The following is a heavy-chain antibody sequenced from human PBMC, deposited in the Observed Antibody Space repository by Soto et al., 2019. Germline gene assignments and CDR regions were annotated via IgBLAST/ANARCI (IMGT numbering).Heavy chain of an antibody. CDR1: GFTFSSYA. CDR3: ARDQAAGGTISRCFQY. J-gene: IGHJ1*01. V-gene: IGHV3-23*01. Sequence: GGSLRLSCEASGFTFSSYAMSWVRQAPGKGLEWVSGISGGGSTTYYADSVKGRFTISRDNSKNTLYLQVNSLRAEDTAVYYCARDQAAGGTISRCFQYWRQGTLVTAPQ. D-gene: IGHD6-13*01. CDR2: ISGGGSTT.